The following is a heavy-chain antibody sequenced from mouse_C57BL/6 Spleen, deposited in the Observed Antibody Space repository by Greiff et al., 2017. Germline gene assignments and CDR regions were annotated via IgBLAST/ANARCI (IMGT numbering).Heavy chain of an antibody. CDR2: IDPYDSET. Sequence: QVQLQQPGAELVRPGSSVKLSCKASGYTFTSYWMHWVKQRPIQGLEWIGNIDPYDSETHYNQKFKDKATLTVDKSSSKAYMQLSSLTSEDSAVYYCARGDSNWYFDVWGTGTTVTVSS. D-gene: IGHD2-5*01. CDR1: GYTFTSYW. CDR3: ARGDSNWYFDV. J-gene: IGHJ1*03. V-gene: IGHV1-52*01.